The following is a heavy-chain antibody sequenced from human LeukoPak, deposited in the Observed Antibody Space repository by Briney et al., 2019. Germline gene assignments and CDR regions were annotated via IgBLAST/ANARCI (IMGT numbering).Heavy chain of an antibody. Sequence: SETLSLTCTVSGGSISSGSYSWSWVRQPPGKGLEWIGYIYYSGSTYYNPSLKSRVTISVDTSKNQFSLKLSSVTAADTAVYYCARVKYEYYFDYWGQGTLVTVSS. D-gene: IGHD2-2*01. V-gene: IGHV4-30-4*07. J-gene: IGHJ4*02. CDR2: IYYSGST. CDR1: GGSISSGSYS. CDR3: ARVKYEYYFDY.